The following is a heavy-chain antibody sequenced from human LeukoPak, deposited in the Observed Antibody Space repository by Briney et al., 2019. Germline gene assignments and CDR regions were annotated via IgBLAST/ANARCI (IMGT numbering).Heavy chain of an antibody. CDR2: IYYRGNT. CDR1: GGSISSSSYY. CDR3: ASPPLDYGDYSIDY. J-gene: IGHJ4*01. Sequence: KPSETLSLTCTVSGGSISSSSYYWGWIRQPPGKGLQWIGSIYYRGNTYYTPSLKSRVTFSVDTSKNQFSLKLSSVTAAGTAVYYCASPPLDYGDYSIDYWGHGTLVTVSS. V-gene: IGHV4-39*01. D-gene: IGHD4-17*01.